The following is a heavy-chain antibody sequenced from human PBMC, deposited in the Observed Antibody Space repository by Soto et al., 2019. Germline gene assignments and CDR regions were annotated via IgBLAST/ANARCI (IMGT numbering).Heavy chain of an antibody. CDR1: GDSIRSTSLY. V-gene: IGHV4-61*01. CDR2: ISYIGTT. Sequence: SETLSLTCSVSGDSIRSTSLYWSWIRQAPGKGLEYIGYISYIGTTNYNPSLKSRVTISVDTSKNQFSLKLTSVTTAETAVYYCATSGGDYFNSGYYGGDFHSCGRGTLVTVSA. J-gene: IGHJ4*02. D-gene: IGHD3-22*01. CDR3: ATSGGDYFNSGYYGGDFHS.